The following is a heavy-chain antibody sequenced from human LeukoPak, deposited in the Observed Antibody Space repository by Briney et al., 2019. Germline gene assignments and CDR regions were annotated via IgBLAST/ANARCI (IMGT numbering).Heavy chain of an antibody. D-gene: IGHD6-13*01. CDR3: ARARSSSWSTPCH. J-gene: IGHJ4*02. V-gene: IGHV3-21*01. CDR2: ISSSSSYI. CDR1: GFTFSSYG. Sequence: PGGSLRLSCAASGFTFSSYGMNWVRQAPGKGLEWVSSISSSSSYIYYADSVKGRFTISRDNAKNSLCLQMNSLRAEDTAVYYCARARSSSWSTPCHWGQGTLVTVSS.